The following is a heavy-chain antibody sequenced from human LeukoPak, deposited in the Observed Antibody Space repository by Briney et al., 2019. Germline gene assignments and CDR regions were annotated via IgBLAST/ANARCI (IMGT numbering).Heavy chain of an antibody. V-gene: IGHV4-38-2*02. Sequence: SETLSLTCTVSGYSITSGYYWGWIRQPPGKGLEWIGNIYHSGSTYYNPSLKSRVTISVDTSKNQFSLKLSSVTAADTAVYYCARALVATRPRLDYWGQGTLVTVSS. CDR2: IYHSGST. CDR3: ARALVATRPRLDY. D-gene: IGHD5-12*01. J-gene: IGHJ4*02. CDR1: GYSITSGYY.